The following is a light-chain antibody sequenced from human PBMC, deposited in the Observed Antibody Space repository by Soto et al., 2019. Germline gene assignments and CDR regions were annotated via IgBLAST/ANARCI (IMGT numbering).Light chain of an antibody. V-gene: IGKV3-15*01. CDR1: QNVNSN. CDR2: HVS. J-gene: IGKJ2*01. CDR3: QQYNTLNT. Sequence: EIAMTQSPATLSVSPGQRATLSCRASQNVNSNLAWYQQKPGHAPSLLMYHVSTRAYGFPARFSGSGSGTEFTLTISSLQSEDSAIYYCQQYNTLNTFGQGTKLEIK.